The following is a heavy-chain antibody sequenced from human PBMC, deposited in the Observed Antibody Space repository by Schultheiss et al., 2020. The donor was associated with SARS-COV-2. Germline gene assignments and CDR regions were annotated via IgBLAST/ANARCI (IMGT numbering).Heavy chain of an antibody. CDR1: GFTFDDYG. J-gene: IGHJ3*02. CDR3: AKLRLGAFDI. CDR2: IGSDGSL. V-gene: IGHV3-23*01. D-gene: IGHD3-16*01. Sequence: GSLRLSCAASGFTFDDYGMSWVRQAPGKGLEWVSTIGSDGSLYYADSVKGRFTISRDNSKNTLYLQMNSLRAEDTAVYYCAKLRLGAFDIWGQGTMVTVSS.